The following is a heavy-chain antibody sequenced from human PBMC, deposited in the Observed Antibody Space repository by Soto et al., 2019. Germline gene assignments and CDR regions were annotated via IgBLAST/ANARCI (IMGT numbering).Heavy chain of an antibody. V-gene: IGHV4-39*01. CDR2: LHYSGST. CDR3: ARQRDYYDTSGDSYFDY. J-gene: IGHJ4*02. Sequence: SETLSLTCTVSGGTIRSSSLLWGWIRQPPWEGLEWIGSLHYSGSTYYNPSLRSRVTISVDTSKNQFSLKLTSVTAADTALYYCARQRDYYDTSGDSYFDYWGQGTLVTVS. D-gene: IGHD3-22*01. CDR1: GGTIRSSSLL.